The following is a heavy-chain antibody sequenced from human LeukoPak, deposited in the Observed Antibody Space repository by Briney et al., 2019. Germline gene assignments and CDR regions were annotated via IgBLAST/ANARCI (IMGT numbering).Heavy chain of an antibody. CDR3: ARADGSWYYYGMDV. J-gene: IGHJ6*04. CDR2: IYYSGST. Sequence: PSETLSLTCAVYGGSFSGYYWSWIRQPPGKGPEWIGYIYYSGSTYYNPSLKSRVTISVDTSKNQFSLKLSSVTAADTAVYYCARADGSWYYYGMDVWGKGTTVTVSS. V-gene: IGHV4-30-4*08. D-gene: IGHD6-13*01. CDR1: GGSFSGYY.